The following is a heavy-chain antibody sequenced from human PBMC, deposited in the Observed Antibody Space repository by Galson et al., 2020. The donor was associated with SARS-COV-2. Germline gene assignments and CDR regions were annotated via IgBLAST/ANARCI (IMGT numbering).Heavy chain of an antibody. CDR3: ARGDIVVVIAATDTHGMDV. J-gene: IGHJ6*02. Sequence: ASVKVSCKASGYNFSGYYIHWVRQAPGQGLERMGWINPNSGGTTFAQKFQGRVTMSRDTSSSTAYMDMSRLRSDDTAAYARARGDIVVVIAATDTHGMDVWGQGTTVTVSS. CDR2: INPNSGGT. D-gene: IGHD2-15*01. CDR1: GYNFSGYY. V-gene: IGHV1-2*02.